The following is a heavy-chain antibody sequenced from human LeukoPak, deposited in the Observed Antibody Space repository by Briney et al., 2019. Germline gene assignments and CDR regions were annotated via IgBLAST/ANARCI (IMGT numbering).Heavy chain of an antibody. CDR3: ARHGTDGYRYANS. CDR1: GYSFTNYW. V-gene: IGHV5-51*01. Sequence: GESLNISCKGSGYSFTNYWIGWVRQMPGKGLEWTGIIHPGDSDTRYSPSFQGQVTISADNSMSTAYLQWSSLNASDTAIYYCARHGTDGYRYANSWGQGTLVTVSS. J-gene: IGHJ4*02. CDR2: IHPGDSDT. D-gene: IGHD5-24*01.